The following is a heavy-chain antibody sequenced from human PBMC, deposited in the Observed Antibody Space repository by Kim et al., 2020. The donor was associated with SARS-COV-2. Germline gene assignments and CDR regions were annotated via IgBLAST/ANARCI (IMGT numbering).Heavy chain of an antibody. J-gene: IGHJ4*02. V-gene: IGHV4-30-2*05. CDR3: AKEDGTTVTFDS. Sequence: YYNRSLESRVTISVDTSKSQCSLRMTSGTAADTAVYYCAKEDGTTVTFDSWGQGTLVTVSS. D-gene: IGHD4-17*01.